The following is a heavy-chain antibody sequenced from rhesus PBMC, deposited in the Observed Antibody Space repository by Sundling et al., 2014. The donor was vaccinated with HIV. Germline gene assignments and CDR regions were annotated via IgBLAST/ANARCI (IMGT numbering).Heavy chain of an antibody. Sequence: EVQLVESGGGWVQPGGSLRLSCVTSGLSFRNYYMHWVRQAPGKGLQWVGLIRNKAYSYTTNYTAAVRGRFTVSRDDSQNTLYLQMSSLKTEDTAMYYCTGGYYGLEYWGQGVLVTVSS. CDR3: TGGYYGLEY. CDR2: IRNKAYSYTT. D-gene: IGHD3-28*01. J-gene: IGHJ4*01. V-gene: IGHV3-13*01. CDR1: GLSFRNYY.